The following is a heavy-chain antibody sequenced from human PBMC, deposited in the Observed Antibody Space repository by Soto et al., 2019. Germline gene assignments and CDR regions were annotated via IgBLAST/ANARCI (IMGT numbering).Heavy chain of an antibody. CDR3: ARYHGPTTSENWFDP. D-gene: IGHD5-12*01. CDR1: GYTFFTYD. V-gene: IGHV1-18*01. J-gene: IGHJ5*02. CDR2: ISTYSGDT. Sequence: ASVKVSCKASGYTFFTYDISWVRQAPGQGLEWMGWISTYSGDTKYAQKFQGRVTMTTDTSTTTAYLELRSLRSDDTAVYYCARYHGPTTSENWFDPWGQGTLVTVSS.